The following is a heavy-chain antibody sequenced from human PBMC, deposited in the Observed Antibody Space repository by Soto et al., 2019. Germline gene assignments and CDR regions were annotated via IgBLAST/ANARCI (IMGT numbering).Heavy chain of an antibody. Sequence: ASVKVSCKASGYTFTSYDINWVRQATGQGLEWMGWMNPNSGNTGYAQKFQGRVTMTRNTSISTAYMELSSLRSEDTAVYYCARDAGSIASRDGYYYYYGMDVWGQGTTFTGSS. J-gene: IGHJ6*02. CDR3: ARDAGSIASRDGYYYYYGMDV. CDR1: GYTFTSYD. D-gene: IGHD2-21*01. V-gene: IGHV1-8*01. CDR2: MNPNSGNT.